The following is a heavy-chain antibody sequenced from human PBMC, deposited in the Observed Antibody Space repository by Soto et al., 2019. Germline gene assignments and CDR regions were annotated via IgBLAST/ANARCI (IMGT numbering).Heavy chain of an antibody. D-gene: IGHD6-13*01. Sequence: QITLKESGPTLVKPTQTFTLACTFSGFSLSTSGMGVGWIRQPPGKALEWLALIYWDDDKRYSPSLKSRLTITKDTSKNQVVLTMTNRDPVDTATYYCAQHSSTSSFDYWGQGTLVTVSS. CDR2: IYWDDDK. CDR3: AQHSSTSSFDY. CDR1: GFSLSTSGMG. V-gene: IGHV2-5*02. J-gene: IGHJ4*02.